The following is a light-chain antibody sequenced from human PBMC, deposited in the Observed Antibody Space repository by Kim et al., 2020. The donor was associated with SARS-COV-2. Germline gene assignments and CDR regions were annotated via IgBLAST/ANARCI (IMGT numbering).Light chain of an antibody. CDR2: EDT. Sequence: SYELTQPPSVSVSPGQTARITCSGDALPKQYAYWFQQKPGQPPVLVIYEDTERPSGIPERFSGSTSGTTVTLTISGVQAEDEADYYCQSSDSSDTFWVFGGGTQLTVL. CDR1: ALPKQY. V-gene: IGLV3-25*03. J-gene: IGLJ3*02. CDR3: QSSDSSDTFWV.